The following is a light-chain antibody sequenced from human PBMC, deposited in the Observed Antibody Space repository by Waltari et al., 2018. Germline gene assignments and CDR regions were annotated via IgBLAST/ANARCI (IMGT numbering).Light chain of an antibody. CDR3: QSFDSNVRGGVV. Sequence: QSILTQPTSVSGAPGQRVTISCTGSSSNIGAGHDVHWYQAFPGTAPKLLIYGNYQRPAGVPERFSGSKSCSSASRAINGLQAEDEADYYCQSFDSNVRGGVVFGGGTKVTVL. CDR1: SSNIGAGHD. J-gene: IGLJ3*02. CDR2: GNY. V-gene: IGLV1-40*01.